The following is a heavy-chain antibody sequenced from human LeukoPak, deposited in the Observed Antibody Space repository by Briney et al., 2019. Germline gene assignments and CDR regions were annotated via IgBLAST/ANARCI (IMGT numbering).Heavy chain of an antibody. CDR3: AHILAGGPLFVY. V-gene: IGHV2-5*02. D-gene: IGHD6-19*01. Sequence: SGPTLVKPTQTLTLTGSFSGFSLSSSGVGVGWIRQRPGKALEWLALIYWDDDRRYSPSLRSRLTITKDTSKNQLVLTLTSTDPVDTATYYCAHILAGGPLFVYWGQGTLVTVSS. CDR2: IYWDDDR. J-gene: IGHJ4*02. CDR1: GFSLSSSGVG.